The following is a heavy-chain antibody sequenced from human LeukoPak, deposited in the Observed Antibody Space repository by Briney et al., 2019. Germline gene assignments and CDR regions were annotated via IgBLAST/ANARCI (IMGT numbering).Heavy chain of an antibody. D-gene: IGHD1-1*01. Sequence: GGSLRLSCGAFGFSLGSYSMDWVRQAPGKGLEWVSHINSGSSTIYYADSVKGRFTISRDNAGNSLHLQMNSLRAEDTAVYYCARVLLERPGIDSFDMWGQGTMVTVSS. V-gene: IGHV3-48*01. CDR1: GFSLGSYS. CDR3: ARVLLERPGIDSFDM. J-gene: IGHJ3*02. CDR2: INSGSSTI.